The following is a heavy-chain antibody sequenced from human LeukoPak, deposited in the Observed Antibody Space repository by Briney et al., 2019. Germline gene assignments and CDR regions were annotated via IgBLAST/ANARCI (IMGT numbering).Heavy chain of an antibody. CDR1: GFTFRSYA. D-gene: IGHD3-10*01. CDR2: IRGSGGST. J-gene: IGHJ4*02. V-gene: IGHV3-23*01. CDR3: ASSGSYYFPFDY. Sequence: GGSLRLSCEASGFTFRSYAMSWVRQAPGKGLEWVSGIRGSGGSTYYADSVKGRFTISRDNSKNTLYLQMNSLRAEDTAIFYCASSGSYYFPFDYWGQGTLVTVSS.